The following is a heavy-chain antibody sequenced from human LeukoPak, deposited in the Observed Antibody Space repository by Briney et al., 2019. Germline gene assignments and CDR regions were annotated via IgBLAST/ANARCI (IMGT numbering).Heavy chain of an antibody. CDR3: AKGVGGPGYSGSQGFDY. CDR1: GLTFSSYV. V-gene: IGHV3-23*01. D-gene: IGHD1-26*01. CDR2: ISGDGGGT. Sequence: GGSLRLSCAASGLTFSSYVMAWVRQAPGQGLEWVSAISGDGGGTYYADSVKGRFTISRDNSKNTLYLQMNSLRAEDTAVYYCAKGVGGPGYSGSQGFDYWGQGTLVTVSS. J-gene: IGHJ4*02.